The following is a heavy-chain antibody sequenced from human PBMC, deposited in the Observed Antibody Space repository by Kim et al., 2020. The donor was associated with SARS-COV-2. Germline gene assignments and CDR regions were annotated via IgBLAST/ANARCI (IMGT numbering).Heavy chain of an antibody. D-gene: IGHD2-15*01. Sequence: GGSLRLSCAASGFNFNNYGLHWVRQAPGKGLEWVALISYDGSIKYYADSVKGRFTMSKDHSKNTLYLQMDSLRADDTAMYYCAKPKYILHRVQGRGFFDYWGQGTLVTVSS. V-gene: IGHV3-30*18. J-gene: IGHJ4*02. CDR2: ISYDGSIK. CDR1: GFNFNNYG. CDR3: AKPKYILHRVQGRGFFDY.